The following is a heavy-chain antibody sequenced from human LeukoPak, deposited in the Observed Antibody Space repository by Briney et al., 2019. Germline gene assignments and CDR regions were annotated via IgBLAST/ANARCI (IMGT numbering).Heavy chain of an antibody. V-gene: IGHV4-38-2*02. J-gene: IGHJ5*02. CDR1: GYSISSGYY. CDR3: ARQKGDGRGMQQLVRVWFDP. D-gene: IGHD6-13*01. Sequence: SETLSLTCTVSGYSISSGYYWGWIRQPPGKGLEWIGEINHSGSTNYNPSLKTRLTISVDTSKNQFSLKLRSVTAADTAVYYCARQKGDGRGMQQLVRVWFDPWGQGTLVTVSS. CDR2: INHSGST.